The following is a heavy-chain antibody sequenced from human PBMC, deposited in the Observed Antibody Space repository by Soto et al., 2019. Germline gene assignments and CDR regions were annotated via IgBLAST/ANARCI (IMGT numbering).Heavy chain of an antibody. CDR1: GITLSKYG. V-gene: IGHV3-23*01. D-gene: IGHD2-8*01. Sequence: EVQLLESGGGLVQPGESLTLSCAGSGITLSKYGMNWVRQAPGKGLEWVSIISDSDFGTSYADAVKGRFTISRDNSKNSLYLQMTSLRVEDTAVYYCAASSIDCTNANCYATGHDFWVQGTLVTVSS. CDR2: ISDSDFGT. J-gene: IGHJ4*02. CDR3: AASSIDCTNANCYATGHDF.